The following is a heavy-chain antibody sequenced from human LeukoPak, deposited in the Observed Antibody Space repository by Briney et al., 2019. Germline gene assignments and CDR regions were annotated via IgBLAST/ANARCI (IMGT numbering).Heavy chain of an antibody. CDR2: IYHTEST. V-gene: IGHV4-30-4*01. Sequence: PSETLSLTCTVSGGSINSGDYYWNWIRQPPGKGLEWIGYIYHTESTFYNPSLNSRVTISLDMSNNQFSLKLSSVTAADTAVYYCARQKWLIRGIDYWGQGTLVAVSS. D-gene: IGHD6-19*01. J-gene: IGHJ4*02. CDR3: ARQKWLIRGIDY. CDR1: GGSINSGDYY.